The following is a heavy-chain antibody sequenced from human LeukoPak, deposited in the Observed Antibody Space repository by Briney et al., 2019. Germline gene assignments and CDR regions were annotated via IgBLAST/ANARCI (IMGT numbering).Heavy chain of an antibody. V-gene: IGHV3-20*04. J-gene: IGHJ4*02. CDR2: INWNGGST. CDR3: AKVSPRYCSGGSCYSHFDY. D-gene: IGHD2-15*01. CDR1: GFTFDDYG. Sequence: GGSLRLSCAASGFTFDDYGMSWVRQAPGKGLEWVSGINWNGGSTGYADSVKGRFTISRDNAKNSLYLQMNSLRAEDTALYYCAKVSPRYCSGGSCYSHFDYWGQGTLVTVSS.